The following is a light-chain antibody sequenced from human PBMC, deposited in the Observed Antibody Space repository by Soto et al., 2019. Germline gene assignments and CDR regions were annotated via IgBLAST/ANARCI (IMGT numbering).Light chain of an antibody. Sequence: EIVLTQSPGTLSFSAGESTTLSCRASQRVNIRYLAWYQQKPGQAPRLLIYDKSSRAPGVPARFSGSGTGTDFTLTISRLEPEDFAVYYCQQRSNWPLTFGGGTKVDIK. CDR2: DKS. CDR3: QQRSNWPLT. J-gene: IGKJ4*01. V-gene: IGKV3D-11*02. CDR1: QRVNIRY.